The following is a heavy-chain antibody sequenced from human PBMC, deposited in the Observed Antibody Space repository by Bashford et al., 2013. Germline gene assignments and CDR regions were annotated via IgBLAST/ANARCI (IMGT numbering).Heavy chain of an antibody. J-gene: IGHJ5*02. CDR3: ASDATGSDDWGGWGWFDP. D-gene: IGHD2-21*01. V-gene: IGHV3-66*01. CDR2: IHSGGTT. Sequence: VRQAPGKGPEWVSMIHSGGTTYYADSVKGRFIISRDNSENTVYLHMNSLRDADTAVYYCASDATGSDDWGGWGWFDPWGQGTLVTVSS.